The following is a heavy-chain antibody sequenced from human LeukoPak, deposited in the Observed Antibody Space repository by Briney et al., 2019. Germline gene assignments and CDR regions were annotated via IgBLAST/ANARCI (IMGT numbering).Heavy chain of an antibody. CDR1: GGSISSYY. D-gene: IGHD6-6*01. V-gene: IGHV4-4*07. CDR3: ARDGIAARTNWFDP. Sequence: SETLSLTCTVSGGSISSYYWSWIRQPAGKGLEWIGRIYTSGSTNYNLSLKSRVTMSVDTSKNQFSLKLSSVTAADTAVYYCARDGIAARTNWFDPWGQGTLVTVSS. J-gene: IGHJ5*02. CDR2: IYTSGST.